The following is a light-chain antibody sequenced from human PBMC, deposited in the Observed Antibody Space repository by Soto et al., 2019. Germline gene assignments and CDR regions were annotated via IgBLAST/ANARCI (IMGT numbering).Light chain of an antibody. J-gene: IGKJ5*01. Sequence: EIVMTQSPATLSVSPGERATLSCRASQSVSSNLAWYQQKPAQAPRLLLYGASTRATNIPARFSGSGSGTAFTLTISSLQSEDFAVYYCQYTIWRTFGQGTRLEIK. CDR2: GAS. V-gene: IGKV3-15*01. CDR1: QSVSSN. CDR3: QYTIWRT.